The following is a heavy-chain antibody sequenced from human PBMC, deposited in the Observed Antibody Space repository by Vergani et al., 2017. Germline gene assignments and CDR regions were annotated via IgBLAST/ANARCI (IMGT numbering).Heavy chain of an antibody. J-gene: IGHJ2*01. D-gene: IGHD6-19*01. CDR1: GFTFSSYA. CDR2: ISSNGGST. Sequence: EVQLVESGGGLVQPGGSLRLSCSASGFTFSSYAMHWVRQAPGKGLEYVSAISSNGGSTYYADSVKGRFTISRDNSKNTLYLQMSILRAEDTAVYYCVKDGSSGRKTYWYFDLWGRGTLVTVSS. CDR3: VKDGSSGRKTYWYFDL. V-gene: IGHV3-64D*06.